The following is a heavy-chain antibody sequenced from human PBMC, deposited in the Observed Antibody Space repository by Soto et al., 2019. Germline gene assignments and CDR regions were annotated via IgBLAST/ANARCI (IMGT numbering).Heavy chain of an antibody. CDR2: ISWNSGSI. CDR3: AKDMGNAWRGYYYYYMDV. Sequence: GGSLRLSCAASGFTFDDYAMHWVRQAPGKGLEWVSGISWNSGSIGYADSVKGRFTISRDNAKNSLYLQMNRLRAEDTALYYCAKDMGNAWRGYYYYYMDVWGKGTTVTVSS. J-gene: IGHJ6*03. CDR1: GFTFDDYA. D-gene: IGHD7-27*01. V-gene: IGHV3-9*01.